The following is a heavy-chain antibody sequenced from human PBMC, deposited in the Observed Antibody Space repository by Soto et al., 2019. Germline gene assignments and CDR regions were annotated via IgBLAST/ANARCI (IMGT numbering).Heavy chain of an antibody. D-gene: IGHD4-4*01. CDR3: VEGPYSSYQYYFLDY. CDR1: GFIFNDFA. CDR2: ITWDSGTI. V-gene: IGHV3-9*01. Sequence: EVQLVESGGDLVQPGRSLRLSCTASGFIFNDFAMHWVRQATGKGLEWVSGITWDSGTINYADSVKGRFTVSRDNAKNALYLQMDSLRPEKTALYFCVEGPYSSYQYYFLDYWGQGTPVTVSS. J-gene: IGHJ4*02.